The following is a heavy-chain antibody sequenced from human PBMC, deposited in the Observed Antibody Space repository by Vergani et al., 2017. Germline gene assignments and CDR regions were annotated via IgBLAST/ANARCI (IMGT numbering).Heavy chain of an antibody. D-gene: IGHD1-1*01. CDR3: ARDRVRNWKRFDP. J-gene: IGHJ5*02. CDR2: IYYSGST. Sequence: QVQLQESGPGLVKPSQTLSLTCPVSGGSISSGGYYWSWIRQHPGKGLEWIGYIYYSGSTYYNPSRKSRVTISVDTSKNQFSLKLSSVTAADTAVYYCARDRVRNWKRFDPWGQGTLVTVSS. CDR1: GGSISSGGYY. V-gene: IGHV4-31*03.